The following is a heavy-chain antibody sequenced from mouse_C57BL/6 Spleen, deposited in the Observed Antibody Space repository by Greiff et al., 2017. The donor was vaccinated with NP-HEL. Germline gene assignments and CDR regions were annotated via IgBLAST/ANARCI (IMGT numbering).Heavy chain of an antibody. CDR1: GYTFTDYE. Sequence: VQLQESGAELVRPGASVTLSCKASGYTFTDYEMHWVKQTPVHGLEWIGAIDPETGGTAYNQKFKGKAILTADKSSSTAYMELRSLTSEDSAVYYCTRFEGAYWGQGTLVTVSA. J-gene: IGHJ3*01. V-gene: IGHV1-15*01. CDR2: IDPETGGT. CDR3: TRFEGAY.